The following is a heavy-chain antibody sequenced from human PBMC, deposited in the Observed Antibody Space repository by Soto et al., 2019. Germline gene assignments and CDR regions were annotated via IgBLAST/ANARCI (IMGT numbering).Heavy chain of an antibody. CDR3: ARLGLTSYCTSTSCYTMDV. V-gene: IGHV5-51*01. Sequence: GEPLKISGKGSGYTFTNYWIGCMRQMPGKGLEWMGMIYPGDCSAGYSPSLECQVTISADKSSKTAYLQWSSLRASDTAMYSCARLGLTSYCTSTSCYTMDVWGQGTTVTVSS. D-gene: IGHD2-2*02. CDR2: IYPGDCSA. CDR1: GYTFTNYW. J-gene: IGHJ6*02.